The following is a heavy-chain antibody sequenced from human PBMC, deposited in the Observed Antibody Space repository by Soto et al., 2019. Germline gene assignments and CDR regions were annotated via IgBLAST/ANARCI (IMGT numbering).Heavy chain of an antibody. CDR1: GVTFTSYA. D-gene: IGHD1-26*01. CDR2: FIPALGTA. Sequence: QVQRVQSGAEVKKPGSSVNVSCKASGVTFTSYAISWLRQAPGQGLEWMGRFIPALGTAYYAQKFQDRVTITADKSTSTAYMELNSLRSEDTALYYCATTPRGLAGALPYWGQGSLVTVSS. CDR3: ATTPRGLAGALPY. V-gene: IGHV1-69*06. J-gene: IGHJ4*02.